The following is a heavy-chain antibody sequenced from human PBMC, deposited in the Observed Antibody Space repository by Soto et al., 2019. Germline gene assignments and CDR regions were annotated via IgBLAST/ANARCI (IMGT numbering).Heavy chain of an antibody. Sequence: SSYAISWVRQAPGQGLEWLGRTYYRSKWYNDYAVSVKSRITINPDTSKNQFSLQLNSVTPEDTAVYYCARTSGSYYDYWGQGTLVTVSS. V-gene: IGHV6-1*01. CDR2: TYYRSKWYN. J-gene: IGHJ4*02. CDR1: SSYA. CDR3: ARTSGSYYDY. D-gene: IGHD1-26*01.